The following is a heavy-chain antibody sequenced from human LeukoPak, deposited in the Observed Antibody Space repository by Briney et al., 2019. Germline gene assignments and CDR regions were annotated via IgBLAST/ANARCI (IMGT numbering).Heavy chain of an antibody. J-gene: IGHJ4*02. CDR1: GYTFNSYY. V-gene: IGHV1-46*02. D-gene: IGHD1-26*01. CDR2: INPSGGST. CDR3: AREGFYSESYFDY. Sequence: ASVKVSCKASGYTFNSYYMHWVRQAPGQGLEWMGIINPSGGSTTYAQKFQGRVTMTRDTSTSTVYVWLNSLRSEDTAVYYCAREGFYSESYFDYWGQGTLVTVSS.